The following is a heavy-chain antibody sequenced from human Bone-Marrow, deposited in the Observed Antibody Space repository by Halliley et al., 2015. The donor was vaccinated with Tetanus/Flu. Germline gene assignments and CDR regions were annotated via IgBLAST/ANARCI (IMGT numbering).Heavy chain of an antibody. CDR3: ARDIFYGRPGFDI. Sequence: LEWLGNVYYRGSPNYNPSFKSRVTMSVDTSKNQFSLKMGSVTAADTAVYYYARDIFYGRPGFDIWGQGTMVTVSS. J-gene: IGHJ3*02. V-gene: IGHV4-59*01. CDR2: VYYRGSP. D-gene: IGHD3-10*01.